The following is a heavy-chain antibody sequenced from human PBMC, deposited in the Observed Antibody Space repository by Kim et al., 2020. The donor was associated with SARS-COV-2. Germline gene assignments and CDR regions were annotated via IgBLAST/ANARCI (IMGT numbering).Heavy chain of an antibody. J-gene: IGHJ4*02. V-gene: IGHV3-23*01. CDR3: AKMSSGYVGATYFDY. Sequence: SVKGRFTLSRDNSKNTLYLQMNSLRAEDTAVYYCAKMSSGYVGATYFDYWGQGTLVTVSS. D-gene: IGHD1-26*01.